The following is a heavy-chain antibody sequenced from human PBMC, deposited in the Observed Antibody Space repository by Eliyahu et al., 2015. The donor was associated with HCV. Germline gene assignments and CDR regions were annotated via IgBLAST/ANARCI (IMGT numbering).Heavy chain of an antibody. CDR2: GSGGST. J-gene: IGHJ5*02. D-gene: IGHD6-19*01. Sequence: GSGGSTYYADSVKGRFTISRDNSKNTLYLQMNSLRAEDTAVYYCAKDRQGQWLVTGANWFDPWGQGTLVTVSS. CDR3: AKDRQGQWLVTGANWFDP. V-gene: IGHV3-23*01.